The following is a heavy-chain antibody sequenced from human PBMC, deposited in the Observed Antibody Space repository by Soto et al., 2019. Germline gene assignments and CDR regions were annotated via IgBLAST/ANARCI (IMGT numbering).Heavy chain of an antibody. V-gene: IGHV3-7*01. Sequence: EVQLVESGGGLVQPGGSLRLSCAAPGFSFGSYWISWVRQAPGKGLEWVANIKEDGSEKYYVDSVKGRFTISRDNAKNSLYLQMNSLRAEDTAVYYCARDEGCGGGSCYSIWRYWGQGTLVTVSP. CDR2: IKEDGSEK. CDR1: GFSFGSYW. D-gene: IGHD2-15*01. CDR3: ARDEGCGGGSCYSIWRY. J-gene: IGHJ4*02.